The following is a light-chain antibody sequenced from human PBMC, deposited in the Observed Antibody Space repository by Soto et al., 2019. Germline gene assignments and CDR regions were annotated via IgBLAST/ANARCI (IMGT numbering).Light chain of an antibody. V-gene: IGLV2-23*02. CDR1: SSDIGRYNL. J-gene: IGLJ3*02. CDR2: EAT. Sequence: QSALTQPASVSGSPGQSITISCTGTSSDIGRYNLVSWYQQHPGKPPKLMIYEATKRPSGVSNRFCGSKSGNTASLTISGLEAEDEADYYCSLYASSNTFMFGGGTKLTVL. CDR3: SLYASSNTFM.